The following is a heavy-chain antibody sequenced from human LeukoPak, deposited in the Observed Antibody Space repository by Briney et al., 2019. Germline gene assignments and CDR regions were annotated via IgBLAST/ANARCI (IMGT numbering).Heavy chain of an antibody. J-gene: IGHJ4*02. CDR3: ARDREAHPWSEGEFDY. D-gene: IGHD3-10*01. Sequence: ASVKVSCKASGYTFTIYGISWVRQAPGQGLEWMGWISAYNGNTHYAQKLQGRVTMTTDTSTSTAYMELRSLRSDDTAVYYCARDREAHPWSEGEFDYWGQGTLVTVSS. CDR1: GYTFTIYG. V-gene: IGHV1-18*01. CDR2: ISAYNGNT.